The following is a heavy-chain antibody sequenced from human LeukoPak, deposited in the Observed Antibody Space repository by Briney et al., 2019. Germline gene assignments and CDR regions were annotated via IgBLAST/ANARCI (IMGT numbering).Heavy chain of an antibody. CDR3: ARAPSMPPGYMDV. CDR1: GGSITSDDYY. J-gene: IGHJ6*03. CDR2: IYHTGST. V-gene: IGHV4-30-2*01. Sequence: PSETLSLTCTVSGGSITSDDYYWSWIRQPPGKGLEWIGYIYHTGSTYYNPSLKSRVTISVDRSKNQFTLKLSSVTAADTAMYYCARAPSMPPGYMDVWGKGTTVTVPS. D-gene: IGHD2-2*01.